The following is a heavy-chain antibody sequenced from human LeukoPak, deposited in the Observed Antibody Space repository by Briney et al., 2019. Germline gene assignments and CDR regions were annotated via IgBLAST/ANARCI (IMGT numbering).Heavy chain of an antibody. Sequence: GRSLRLSCAASGFTFSSYSMNWVRQAPGKGLEWVSYISSSSSTIYYADSVKGRFTISRDNAKNSLYLQVNSLRAEDTAVYYCGRIGYCSSASCRHALDYWGQGTLVTVSS. CDR1: GFTFSSYS. D-gene: IGHD2-2*01. CDR2: ISSSSSTI. V-gene: IGHV3-48*01. J-gene: IGHJ4*02. CDR3: GRIGYCSSASCRHALDY.